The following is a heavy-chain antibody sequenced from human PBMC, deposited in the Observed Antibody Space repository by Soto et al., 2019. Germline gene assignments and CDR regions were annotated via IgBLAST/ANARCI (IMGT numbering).Heavy chain of an antibody. J-gene: IGHJ6*02. D-gene: IGHD4-17*01. V-gene: IGHV1-3*01. CDR2: INAGNGNT. Sequence: VASVKVSCKASGYTFTSYAMHWVRQAPGQRLEWMGWINAGNGNTKYSQKFQGRVTITRDTSASTAYMELSSLRSEDTAVYYCARDGDYVFSVYYYYYYGVDVWGQGTTVTVSS. CDR1: GYTFTSYA. CDR3: ARDGDYVFSVYYYYYYGVDV.